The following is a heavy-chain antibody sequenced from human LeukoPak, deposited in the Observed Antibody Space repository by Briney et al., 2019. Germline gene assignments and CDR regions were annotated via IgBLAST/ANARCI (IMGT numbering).Heavy chain of an antibody. J-gene: IGHJ4*02. CDR2: ISSSSNI. CDR3: ARDSYYYGSGSYQYIPDY. Sequence: GGSLRLSCAASGFTFSSYSMNWVRQAPGKGLEWVPYISSSSNIYYADSVKGRFTISRDNAKDSLYLQMNSLRDDDTAVYYCARDSYYYGSGSYQYIPDYWGQGTLVTVSS. CDR1: GFTFSSYS. D-gene: IGHD3-10*01. V-gene: IGHV3-48*02.